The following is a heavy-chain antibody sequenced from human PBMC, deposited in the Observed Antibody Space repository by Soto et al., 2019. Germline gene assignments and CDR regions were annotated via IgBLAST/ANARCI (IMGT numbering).Heavy chain of an antibody. V-gene: IGHV4-39*01. CDR1: GDSISSSGFY. CDR2: IYYSGST. Sequence: SDTLSLTCAVSGDSISSSGFYWGWIRQPPGKGLEWIGSIYYSGSTYYNPSLKSRVTISVDTSKSQFSLKMRSVTAADTAVYYCARRQQWLAGYFDYWGQGTLVTVSS. CDR3: ARRQQWLAGYFDY. D-gene: IGHD6-19*01. J-gene: IGHJ4*02.